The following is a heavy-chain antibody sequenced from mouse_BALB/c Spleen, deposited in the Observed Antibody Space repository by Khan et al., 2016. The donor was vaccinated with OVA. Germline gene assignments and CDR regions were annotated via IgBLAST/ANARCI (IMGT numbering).Heavy chain of an antibody. CDR3: ARTARIKY. J-gene: IGHJ2*01. D-gene: IGHD1-2*01. Sequence: EVKLLESGPGLVKPSQSLSLTCTVTGYSITSGYGWNWIRQFPGNKLEGMGYISYSGSTNYNPSLKSRISITRDTSKNQFFLQLNSVTTEDIATYYCARTARIKYWGQGTTLTVSS. V-gene: IGHV3-2*02. CDR2: ISYSGST. CDR1: GYSITSGYG.